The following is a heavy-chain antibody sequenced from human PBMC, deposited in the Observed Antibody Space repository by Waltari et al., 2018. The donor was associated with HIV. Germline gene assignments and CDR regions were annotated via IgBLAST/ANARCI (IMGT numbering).Heavy chain of an antibody. CDR2: IWYDGSKK. CDR3: ARKYSSSWGAPFDY. J-gene: IGHJ4*02. Sequence: QVQLVESGGGVVQPGRSLRLSCATSGFTSSRYGMHWVRQAPGKGMEWVTVIWYDGSKKYYADSVKGRFTISRDNSKNTLYLQMNSLRIEDTAVYYCARKYSSSWGAPFDYWGQGTLVTVSS. D-gene: IGHD6-13*01. V-gene: IGHV3-33*01. CDR1: GFTSSRYG.